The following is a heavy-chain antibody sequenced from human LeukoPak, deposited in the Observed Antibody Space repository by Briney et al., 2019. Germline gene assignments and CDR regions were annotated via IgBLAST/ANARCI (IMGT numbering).Heavy chain of an antibody. V-gene: IGHV4-59*01. CDR2: VQYSGNT. CDR1: GGSISTYY. CDR3: ARGINVGATSY. Sequence: SETLSLTCTVSGGSISTYYWSWVRQSPGEGQEWIGCVQYSGNTKYNPLFKSRVTISVDTSKNQFSLRLSSVATADTAMYFCARGINVGATSYWGQGTLVTVSA. J-gene: IGHJ4*02. D-gene: IGHD1-26*01.